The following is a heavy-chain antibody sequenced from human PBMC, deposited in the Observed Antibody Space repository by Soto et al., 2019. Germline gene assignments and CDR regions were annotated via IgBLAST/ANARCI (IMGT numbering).Heavy chain of an antibody. CDR2: IYYSGST. CDR1: CGSISSSSYY. V-gene: IGHV4-39*01. CDR3: ARNKLGSGWYIGENWFDP. D-gene: IGHD6-13*01. Sequence: PSETLSLTCTVSCGSISSSSYYWGWIRQPPGKGLEWIGSIYYSGSTYYNPSLKSRVTISVDTSKNQFSLKLSSVTAADTAVYYCARNKLGSGWYIGENWFDPWGQGTLVTVSS. J-gene: IGHJ5*02.